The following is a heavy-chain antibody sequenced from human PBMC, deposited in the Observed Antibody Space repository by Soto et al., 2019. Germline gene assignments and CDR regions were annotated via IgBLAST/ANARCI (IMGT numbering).Heavy chain of an antibody. CDR1: GFTFSYYW. J-gene: IGHJ3*01. Sequence: EVQLVESEGGLVQPGGSLRLSCAASGFTFSYYWMHWVRQAPGQGLVWVSRIHSDGSSTTYADSVKGRFTISRDNAKNTLYLQMHSLRAEDTVVYYCARGDKGAFDLWGQGTMVTVSS. CDR3: ARGDKGAFDL. CDR2: IHSDGSST. V-gene: IGHV3-74*01. D-gene: IGHD2-21*02.